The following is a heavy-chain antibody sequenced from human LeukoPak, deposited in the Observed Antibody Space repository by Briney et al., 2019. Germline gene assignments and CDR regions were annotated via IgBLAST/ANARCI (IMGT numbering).Heavy chain of an antibody. CDR1: GFTFSSYG. CDR3: AKEVGYDSSGYLSY. J-gene: IGHJ4*02. CDR2: IWYDGSNK. V-gene: IGHV3-33*06. D-gene: IGHD3-22*01. Sequence: GRSLRLSCAASGFTFSSYGMHWVRQAPGKGLEWVAVIWYDGSNKHYADSVKGRFTVSRDNSKNTLYLQMNSLRAEDTAVYYCAKEVGYDSSGYLSYWGQGTLVTVSS.